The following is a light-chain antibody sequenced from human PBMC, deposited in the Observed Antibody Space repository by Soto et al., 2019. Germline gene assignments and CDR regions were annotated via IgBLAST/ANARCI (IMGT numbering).Light chain of an antibody. CDR2: GAS. V-gene: IGKV3-15*01. CDR3: QQYNNWLLLT. CDR1: QSVGSS. J-gene: IGKJ3*01. Sequence: EIVMTQSPATLSIYPGERATLSCRASQSVGSSLAWYQQKPGQAPRLLIYGASTRATGIPARFSGTGSGTEFTLTISSLQSEDFAVYYCQQYNNWLLLTFGPGTKVDIK.